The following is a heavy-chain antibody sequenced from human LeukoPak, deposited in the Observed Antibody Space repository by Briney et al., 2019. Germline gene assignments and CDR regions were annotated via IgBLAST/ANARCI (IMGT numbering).Heavy chain of an antibody. CDR3: ARTLISDSGYDIRLYFDY. CDR1: GYTFTGYY. D-gene: IGHD5-12*01. V-gene: IGHV1-2*02. J-gene: IGHJ4*02. CDR2: INPNSGGT. Sequence: ASVKVSCKASGYTFTGYYMHWVRQAPGQGREWMGWINPNSGGTNYAQKFQGRVTMTRDTSISTAYMELSRLRSDDTAVYYCARTLISDSGYDIRLYFDYWGQGTLVTVSS.